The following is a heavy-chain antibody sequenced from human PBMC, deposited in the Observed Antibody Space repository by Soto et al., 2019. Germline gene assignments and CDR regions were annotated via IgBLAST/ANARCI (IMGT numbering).Heavy chain of an antibody. CDR3: ARGRHGQQRKSYWFDP. V-gene: IGHV1-8*01. CDR2: MNPNSGNT. D-gene: IGHD6-13*01. CDR1: GYTFTSYD. Sequence: QVQLVQSGAEVKKPGASVKVSCKASGYTFTSYDINWLRQATGQGLEWMGWMNPNSGNTGYAQKFQGRVTMTRNTSISTAYMELSSLRSEDTAVYYCARGRHGQQRKSYWFDPWGQGTLVTVSS. J-gene: IGHJ5*02.